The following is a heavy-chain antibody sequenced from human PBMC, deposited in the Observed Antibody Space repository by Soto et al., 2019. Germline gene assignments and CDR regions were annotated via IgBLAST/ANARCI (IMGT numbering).Heavy chain of an antibody. CDR1: GFTSSSYS. V-gene: IGHV3-21*01. D-gene: IGHD3-10*01. J-gene: IGHJ6*02. Sequence: GGSLRLSCAASGFTSSSYSMNWVRQAPGKGLEWVSSISSSSSYIYYADSVKGRFTISRDNAKNSLYLQMNSLRAEDTAVYYCARDMAGPVYYYYYGMDVWGQGTTVTVSS. CDR2: ISSSSSYI. CDR3: ARDMAGPVYYYYYGMDV.